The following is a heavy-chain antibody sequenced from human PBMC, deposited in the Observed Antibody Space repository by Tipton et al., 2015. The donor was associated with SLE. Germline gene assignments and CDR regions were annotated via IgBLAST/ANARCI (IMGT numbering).Heavy chain of an antibody. CDR1: GGSFSGYY. V-gene: IGHV4-34*01. D-gene: IGHD4-17*01. CDR3: ARESTVTTYFDY. Sequence: TLSLTCAVYGGSFSGYYWSWIRQPPGKGLEWIGEINHSGSTNYNPSLKSRVTISVDTSKNQFSLKLSSVTAADTAVYYCARESTVTTYFDYWGQGTLVTVSS. J-gene: IGHJ4*02. CDR2: INHSGST.